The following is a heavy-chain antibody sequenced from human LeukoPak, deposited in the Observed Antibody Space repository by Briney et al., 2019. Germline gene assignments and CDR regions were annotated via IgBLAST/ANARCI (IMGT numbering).Heavy chain of an antibody. CDR1: GFTFSSFD. CDR3: ATITSMRVVLIS. D-gene: IGHD3-22*01. Sequence: QPGGSLRLSCAASGFTFSSFDMTWVRQAPGKGLEWVSTISVSATNTYYADSVKGRFTISRDNSKNTLYLQMNSLRAGDTAVYYCATITSMRVVLISWGQGTLVTVSS. J-gene: IGHJ1*01. V-gene: IGHV3-23*01. CDR2: ISVSATNT.